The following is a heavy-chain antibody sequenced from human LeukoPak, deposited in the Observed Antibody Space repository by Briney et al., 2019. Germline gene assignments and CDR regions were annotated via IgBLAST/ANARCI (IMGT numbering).Heavy chain of an antibody. CDR3: ARILYCTSITCYSS. D-gene: IGHD2-2*01. J-gene: IGHJ1*01. CDR1: GFTFSNYW. V-gene: IGHV3-74*01. Sequence: GGSLRLSCAASGFTFSNYWMHWVRQAPGKGLVWVSRIDPDGSNTTYADSVKGRFTISRDNAKNTLYLQMNSLRAEDTAVYYCARILYCTSITCYSSWGQGTLVTGSS. CDR2: IDPDGSNT.